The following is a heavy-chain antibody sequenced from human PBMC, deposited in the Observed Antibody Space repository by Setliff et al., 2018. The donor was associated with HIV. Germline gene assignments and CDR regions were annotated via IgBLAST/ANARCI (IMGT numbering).Heavy chain of an antibody. D-gene: IGHD3-22*01. J-gene: IGHJ6*02. CDR2: IIAYNFNT. Sequence: ASVKVSCKASCYTFTSYDISWVRQAPGQGLEWMGWIIAYNFNTNYAQKLQGRVTMTTDTSTSTAYMELRSLRSDDTDVYYCAREIGDYYDSSCYYPPTDYYYGMDVWVQGTKV. CDR1: CYTFTSYD. V-gene: IGHV1-18*01. CDR3: AREIGDYYDSSCYYPPTDYYYGMDV.